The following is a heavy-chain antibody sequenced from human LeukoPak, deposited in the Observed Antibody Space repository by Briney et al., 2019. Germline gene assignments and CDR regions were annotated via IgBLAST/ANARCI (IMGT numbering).Heavy chain of an antibody. CDR2: ISGSGGST. Sequence: GGSLRLSSAASGFTFSSYAMSWVRQAPGKGLEWVSAISGSGGSTYYADSVKGRFTISRDNSKNTLYLQMNSLRAEDTAVYYCAKDNCSGGSCDFDYWAREPWSPSPQ. J-gene: IGHJ4*02. D-gene: IGHD2-15*01. CDR1: GFTFSSYA. CDR3: AKDNCSGGSCDFDY. V-gene: IGHV3-23*01.